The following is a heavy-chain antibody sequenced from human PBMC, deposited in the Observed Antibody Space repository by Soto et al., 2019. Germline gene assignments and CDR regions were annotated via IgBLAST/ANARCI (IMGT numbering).Heavy chain of an antibody. V-gene: IGHV1-2*04. CDR3: ARGYYRSGTGTMAF. J-gene: IGHJ6*02. CDR1: GYTFTGYY. CDR2: INPNSGGT. D-gene: IGHD3-10*01. Sequence: ASVKVSCKASGYTFTGYYMHWVGQAPGQGLEWMGWINPNSGGTNYAQKFQGWVTMTRDTSISTAYMELSRLRSDDTAVYYCARGYYRSGTGTMAFWGQGTTVTLSS.